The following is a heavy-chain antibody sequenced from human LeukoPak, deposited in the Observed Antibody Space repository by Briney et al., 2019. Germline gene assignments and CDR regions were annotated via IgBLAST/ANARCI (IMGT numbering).Heavy chain of an antibody. D-gene: IGHD1-1*01. CDR1: GGSISSYY. J-gene: IGHJ3*02. V-gene: IGHV4-59*01. CDR2: IYYSGST. Sequence: PSETLSLTCTVSGGSISSYYWSWIRQPPGKGLEWIGYIYYSGSTNYNPSLKSRVTISVDTSKNQFSLKLSSVTAADTAVYYCAREVRGTAFDIWGKGQWSPSLQ. CDR3: AREVRGTAFDI.